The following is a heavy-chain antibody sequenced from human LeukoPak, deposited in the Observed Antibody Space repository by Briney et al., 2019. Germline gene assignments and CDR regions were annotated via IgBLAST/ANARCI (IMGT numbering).Heavy chain of an antibody. J-gene: IGHJ4*02. V-gene: IGHV3-23*01. CDR2: ISGSGGST. D-gene: IGHD3-9*01. Sequence: GGSLRLSCAASGLTFSSYAMSWVRQAPGKGLEWVSAISGSGGSTYYADSVKGRFTISRDNSKNTLYLQMNSLRAEDTAVYYCAKGGRRRYFDWLLPGDYWGQGTLVTVSS. CDR3: AKGGRRRYFDWLLPGDY. CDR1: GLTFSSYA.